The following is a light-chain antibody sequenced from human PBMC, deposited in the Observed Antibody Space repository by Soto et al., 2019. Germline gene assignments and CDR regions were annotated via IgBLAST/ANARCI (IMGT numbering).Light chain of an antibody. J-gene: IGKJ3*01. CDR1: QRISTY. CDR2: AAS. CDR3: QQSDRTPFT. Sequence: DIPMTQSPSSLSASVGDRVTITCRSSQRISTYLNWYQQKPGKAPKLLISAASSLHSGVPSRFSGGGSGTDFTLTISSLQPEDFATYYCQQSDRTPFTFGPGTKVDTK. V-gene: IGKV1-39*01.